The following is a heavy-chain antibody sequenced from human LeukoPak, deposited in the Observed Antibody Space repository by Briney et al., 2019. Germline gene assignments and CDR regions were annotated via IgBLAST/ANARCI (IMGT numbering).Heavy chain of an antibody. CDR3: AREGYCSSTSCSEGWFDP. D-gene: IGHD2-2*01. V-gene: IGHV1-69*13. Sequence: ASVKVSCKASGGTFSSYAISWVRQAPGQGLEWMGGIIPIFGTANYAQKFQGRVTITADESTSTAYMELSSLRSEDTAVYYCAREGYCSSTSCSEGWFDPWGQGTLVTVSS. J-gene: IGHJ5*02. CDR2: IIPIFGTA. CDR1: GGTFSSYA.